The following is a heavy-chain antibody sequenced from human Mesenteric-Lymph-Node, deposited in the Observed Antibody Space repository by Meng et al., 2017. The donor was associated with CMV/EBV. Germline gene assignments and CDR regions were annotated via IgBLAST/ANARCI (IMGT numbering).Heavy chain of an antibody. CDR2: INWKGVST. CDR3: ARGDYDLWSGYYPYYYYGMDV. J-gene: IGHJ6*02. Sequence: GESLKISCAASGFSFSSYSMNWVRQAPGKGLEWVSGINWKGVSTGYADSVKGRFTISRDNAKNSLYLQMHSLGVEDTALYYCARGDYDLWSGYYPYYYYGMDVWGQGTTVTVSS. D-gene: IGHD3-3*01. CDR1: GFSFSSYS. V-gene: IGHV3-20*04.